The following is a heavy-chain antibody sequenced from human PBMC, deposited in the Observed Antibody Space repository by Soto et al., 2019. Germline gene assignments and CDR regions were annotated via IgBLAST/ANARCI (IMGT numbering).Heavy chain of an antibody. D-gene: IGHD3-10*01. CDR2: IKSKTDGGTT. Sequence: GGSLRLSCAASGFTFSNAWMNWVRQAPGKGLEWVGRIKSKTDGGTTDYAAPVKGRFTISRDDSKNTLYLQMNSLKTEDTAVYYCTTDSTAAYYYGSGSYYGPEHSHDYWGQGTLVTVSS. CDR1: GFTFSNAW. J-gene: IGHJ4*02. V-gene: IGHV3-15*07. CDR3: TTDSTAAYYYGSGSYYGPEHSHDY.